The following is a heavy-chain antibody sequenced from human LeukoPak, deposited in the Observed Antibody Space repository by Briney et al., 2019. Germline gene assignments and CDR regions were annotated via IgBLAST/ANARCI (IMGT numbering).Heavy chain of an antibody. CDR3: AKAAVYSNRWTPFDY. Sequence: GGSLRLSCAASGFTFSIYGMHWVRQAPGKGLEWVALLAGDGVNIFYADSVKGRFTISRDNSKNTLYLQMNSLRPEDTAVYYCAKAAVYSNRWTPFDYWGQGTLVTVSS. CDR1: GFTFSIYG. J-gene: IGHJ4*02. D-gene: IGHD2/OR15-2a*01. V-gene: IGHV3-30*18. CDR2: LAGDGVNI.